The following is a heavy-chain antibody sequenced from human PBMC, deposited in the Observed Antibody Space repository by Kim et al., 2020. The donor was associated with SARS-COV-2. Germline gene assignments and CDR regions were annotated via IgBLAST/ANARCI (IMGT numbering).Heavy chain of an antibody. J-gene: IGHJ4*02. CDR3: ARDREGGRFDY. Sequence: GGSLRLSCAASGFTVSSNYMSWVRQAPGKGLEWVSVIYSGGSTYYADSVKGRFTISRDNSKNTLYLQMNSLRAEDTAVYYCARDREGGRFDYWGQGTLVTVSS. CDR1: GFTVSSNY. V-gene: IGHV3-53*01. D-gene: IGHD1-26*01. CDR2: IYSGGST.